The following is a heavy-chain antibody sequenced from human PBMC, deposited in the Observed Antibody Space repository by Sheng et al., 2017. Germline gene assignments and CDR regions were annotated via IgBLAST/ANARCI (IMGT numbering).Heavy chain of an antibody. CDR1: GFTFSSYG. J-gene: IGHJ3*02. V-gene: IGHV3-23*04. CDR2: ISGSGGST. CDR3: AKDRFPGFLEWLGDAFDI. Sequence: EVQLVESGGGLVQPGGTLRLSCAASGFTFSSYGMSWVRQAPGKGLEWVSAISGSGGSTYYADSVKGRFTISRDNSKNTLYLQMNSLRAEDTAVYYCAKDRFPGFLEWLGDAFDIWGQGTMVTVSS. D-gene: IGHD3-3*01.